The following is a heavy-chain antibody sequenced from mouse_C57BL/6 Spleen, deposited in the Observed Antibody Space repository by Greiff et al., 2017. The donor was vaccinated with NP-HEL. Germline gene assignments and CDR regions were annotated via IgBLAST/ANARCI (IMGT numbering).Heavy chain of an antibody. J-gene: IGHJ2*01. CDR1: GYTFTDYY. Sequence: VQLQQSGPELVKPGASVKISCKASGYTFTDYYMNWVKQSHGKSLEWIGDINPNNGGTSYNQKFKGKATLTVDKSSSTAYMELRSLTSEDSAVYYCAREGTGTRYFDYWGQGTTLTVSS. CDR3: AREGTGTRYFDY. V-gene: IGHV1-26*01. CDR2: INPNNGGT. D-gene: IGHD4-1*01.